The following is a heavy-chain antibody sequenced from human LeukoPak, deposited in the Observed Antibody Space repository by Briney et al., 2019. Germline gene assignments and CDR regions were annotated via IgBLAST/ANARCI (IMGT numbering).Heavy chain of an antibody. D-gene: IGHD1-26*01. V-gene: IGHV1-2*02. Sequence: GASVKDSFMASRYTFIGYYMHGVRPAPGQGLEWMGWINPNSGGTDYAQKFQGRVTMTRDTSISTVYVELSTLTSDDTAVYYCARSGSYWSWGQGTLVTVSS. CDR2: INPNSGGT. J-gene: IGHJ5*02. CDR3: ARSGSYWS. CDR1: RYTFIGYY.